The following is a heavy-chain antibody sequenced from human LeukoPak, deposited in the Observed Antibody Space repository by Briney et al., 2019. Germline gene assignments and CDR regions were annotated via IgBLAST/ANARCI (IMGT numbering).Heavy chain of an antibody. CDR3: ARHGEVPYGLDV. CDR2: TSSSSGII. Sequence: GGSLRLSCAASGFTFTSYGMNWVRQAPGKGLEWVSYTSSSSGIIYYADSVKGRFTISRDNAKNSLYLRMNRLRAEDTAVYYCARHGEVPYGLDVRGQGTTVTVSS. CDR1: GFTFTSYG. D-gene: IGHD2-21*01. V-gene: IGHV3-48*01. J-gene: IGHJ6*02.